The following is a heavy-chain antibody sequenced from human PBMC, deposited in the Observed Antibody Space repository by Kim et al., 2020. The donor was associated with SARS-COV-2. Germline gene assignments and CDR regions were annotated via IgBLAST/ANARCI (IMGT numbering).Heavy chain of an antibody. Sequence: SETLSLTCTVSGGSISSYYWSWIRQPPGKGLEWIGYIYYSGSTNYNPSLKSRVTISVDTSKNQFSLKLSSVIAADTAVYYCARVRSSSGNYFDYWGQGTLVTVSS. CDR2: IYYSGST. D-gene: IGHD6-6*01. CDR1: GGSISSYY. J-gene: IGHJ4*02. CDR3: ARVRSSSGNYFDY. V-gene: IGHV4-59*01.